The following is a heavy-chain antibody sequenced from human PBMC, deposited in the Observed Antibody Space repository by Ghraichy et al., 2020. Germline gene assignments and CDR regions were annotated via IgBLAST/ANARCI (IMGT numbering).Heavy chain of an antibody. CDR3: VKDIDGCGVGAYGMDV. Sequence: GGSLRLSCAASGFTFSSYWMHWVRQAPGKGLVWVSRINSDGGSTTYADSVKGRFTISKDNAKNTLYLQMNSLRAEDTAVYYCVKDIDGCGVGAYGMDVWGQGTTVTVSS. V-gene: IGHV3-74*01. D-gene: IGHD2-21*01. J-gene: IGHJ6*02. CDR1: GFTFSSYW. CDR2: INSDGGST.